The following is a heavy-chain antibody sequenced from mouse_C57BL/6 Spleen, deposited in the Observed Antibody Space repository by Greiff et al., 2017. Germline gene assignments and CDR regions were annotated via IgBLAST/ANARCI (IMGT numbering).Heavy chain of an antibody. V-gene: IGHV5-17*01. D-gene: IGHD1-1*01. J-gene: IGHJ3*01. CDR1: GFTFSDYG. Sequence: VQLKESGGGLVKPGGSLKLSCAASGFTFSDYGMHWVRQAPEKGLEWVAYISSGSSTIYYANTVKGRFTISRDNAKNTLFLQMTSLRAEDTAMYYCARPGGSSHGFAYWGQGTLGTVSA. CDR3: ARPGGSSHGFAY. CDR2: ISSGSSTI.